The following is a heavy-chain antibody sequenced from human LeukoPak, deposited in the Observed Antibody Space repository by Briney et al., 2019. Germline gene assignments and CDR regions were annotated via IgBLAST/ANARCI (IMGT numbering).Heavy chain of an antibody. CDR3: ARGPYYDFWSGYGETRDYYYYGMDV. CDR2: ISSSSSYI. Sequence: GGSLRLSCAASGFTFSSYSMNWVRQAPGKGLEWVSSISSSSSYIYYADSVKGRFTISRDNAKNSLYLQMNSLRAEDTAVYYCARGPYYDFWSGYGETRDYYYYGMDVWGQGTTVTVSS. V-gene: IGHV3-21*01. CDR1: GFTFSSYS. J-gene: IGHJ6*02. D-gene: IGHD3-3*01.